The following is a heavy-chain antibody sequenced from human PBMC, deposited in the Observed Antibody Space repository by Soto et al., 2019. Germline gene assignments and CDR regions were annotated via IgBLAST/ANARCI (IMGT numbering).Heavy chain of an antibody. CDR1: GGSISSGGYY. D-gene: IGHD6-25*01. CDR2: IFYSGNT. Sequence: SETLSLTCSVSGGSISSGGYYWSWIRQHPGKGLEWIGFIFYSGNTYYNPSLKSRVTISVDTSKNQFSLKLSSVTAADTAVYYCARWGYSSGWIFDYWGQGTLVTVSS. J-gene: IGHJ4*02. V-gene: IGHV4-31*03. CDR3: ARWGYSSGWIFDY.